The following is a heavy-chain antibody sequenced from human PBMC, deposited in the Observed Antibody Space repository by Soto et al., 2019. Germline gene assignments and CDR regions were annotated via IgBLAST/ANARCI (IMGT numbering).Heavy chain of an antibody. J-gene: IGHJ4*02. CDR2: IYYSGST. D-gene: IGHD3-10*01. V-gene: IGHV4-59*01. Sequence: PSETLSLTCTVSGGSISSYYWSWIRQPPGKGLEWIGYIYYSGSTNYNPSLKSRVTISVDTSKNQFSLKLSSVTAADTAVYYCARGFSYGSGSYPFFDYWGQVTLVTVSS. CDR3: ARGFSYGSGSYPFFDY. CDR1: GGSISSYY.